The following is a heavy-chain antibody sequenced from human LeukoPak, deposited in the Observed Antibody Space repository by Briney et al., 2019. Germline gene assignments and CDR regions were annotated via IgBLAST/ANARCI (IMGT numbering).Heavy chain of an antibody. CDR3: AKDQGHDYGDPRGVYYYYGMDV. V-gene: IGHV3-23*01. Sequence: GGSLRLSCAASGFTFSSYAMSWVRQAPGKGLEWVSAISGSGGSTYYADSVKGRFTISRDNSKNSLYPQMNSLRTEDTALYYCAKDQGHDYGDPRGVYYYYGMDVWGQGTTVTVSS. D-gene: IGHD4-17*01. J-gene: IGHJ6*02. CDR2: ISGSGGST. CDR1: GFTFSSYA.